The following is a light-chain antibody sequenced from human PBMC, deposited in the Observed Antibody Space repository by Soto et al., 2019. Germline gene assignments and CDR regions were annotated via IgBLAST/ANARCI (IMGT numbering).Light chain of an antibody. Sequence: QSALTQPASVSGSPGQSITMSCTGSSSDFNDDKYVSWYQQQPGKGPNLLLYGVTNRPSGVSNRFSGSKSGNTASLTISGLQVEDEADYHCAVWDASLNGYVFGTGTKLTVL. V-gene: IGLV2-14*01. J-gene: IGLJ1*01. CDR2: GVT. CDR1: SSDFNDDKY. CDR3: AVWDASLNGYV.